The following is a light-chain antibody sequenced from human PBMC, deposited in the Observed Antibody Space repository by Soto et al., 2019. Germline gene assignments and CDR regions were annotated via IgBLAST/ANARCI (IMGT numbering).Light chain of an antibody. CDR1: SSDVGGYNY. CDR3: SSYTSSITSV. Sequence: QSVLTQPASVSGSPGQSITISCTGTSSDVGGYNYVSWYQQHPGKAPKLMIYDVSNRPSGVSNRFSGSKSGNTASLTISGLQAEVEADYYCSSYTSSITSVFGTGTKFTVL. CDR2: DVS. V-gene: IGLV2-14*01. J-gene: IGLJ1*01.